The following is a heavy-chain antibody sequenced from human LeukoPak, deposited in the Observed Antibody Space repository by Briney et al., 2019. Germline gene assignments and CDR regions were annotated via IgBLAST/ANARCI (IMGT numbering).Heavy chain of an antibody. D-gene: IGHD1-14*01. J-gene: IGHJ6*02. CDR3: ARELKEPYYGMDV. CDR2: IIPILGIA. Sequence: ASVKVSCKASGGTFCSYAISWVRQATGQGLEWMGRIIPILGIASYAQKFQGRVTITADKSTSTAYMELSSLRSEDTAVYYCARELKEPYYGMDVWGQGTTVTVSS. V-gene: IGHV1-69*04. CDR1: GGTFCSYA.